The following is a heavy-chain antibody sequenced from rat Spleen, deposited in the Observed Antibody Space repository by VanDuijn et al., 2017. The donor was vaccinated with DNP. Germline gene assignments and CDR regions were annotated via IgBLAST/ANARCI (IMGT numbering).Heavy chain of an antibody. CDR1: GFTFSDYY. D-gene: IGHD1-4*01. CDR3: ASRPPPTRGPFDY. Sequence: EVLLVESDGGLVQPGRSLKLSCAVSGFTFSDYYMAWVRQAPAKGLEWVATISYNGGTPYYRDSVKGRFTISRDNAKSTLYLQMDSLRSEDTATYYCASRPPPTRGPFDYWGQGTLVTVSS. J-gene: IGHJ3*01. CDR2: ISYNGGTP. V-gene: IGHV5-7*01.